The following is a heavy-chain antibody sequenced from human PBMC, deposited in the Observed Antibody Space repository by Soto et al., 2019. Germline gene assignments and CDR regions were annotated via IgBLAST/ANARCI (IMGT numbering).Heavy chain of an antibody. Sequence: GGALRVSCAASGFTFISYAMHWVRQAPGKGLEWVAVISYDDGNNKYYADSVKGRFTIPRDNSKSTLYLQMNSLRPEGTAVYYCARDKRDPYGDYVDFWGQGTLVTVSS. CDR1: GFTFISYA. V-gene: IGHV3-30-3*01. CDR2: ISYDDGNNK. CDR3: ARDKRDPYGDYVDF. J-gene: IGHJ4*02. D-gene: IGHD4-17*01.